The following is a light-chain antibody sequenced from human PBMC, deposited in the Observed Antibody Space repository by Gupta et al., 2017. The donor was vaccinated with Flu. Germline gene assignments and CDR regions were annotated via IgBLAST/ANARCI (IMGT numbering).Light chain of an antibody. J-gene: IGKJ1*01. CDR3: QQYNRYSRT. Sequence: DIQMTQSPSTPPASVGDRVTITCRASQSISIWLAWYQQKPGKAPKLLIYKASSLESGVPSRVSGSGSETEFTLTISRLQPDDFATYYCQQYNRYSRTFGQGTKVEIK. CDR1: QSISIW. V-gene: IGKV1-5*03. CDR2: KAS.